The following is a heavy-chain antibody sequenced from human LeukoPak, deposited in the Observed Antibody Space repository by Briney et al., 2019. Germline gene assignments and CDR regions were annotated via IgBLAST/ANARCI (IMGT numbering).Heavy chain of an antibody. J-gene: IGHJ5*02. D-gene: IGHD2-2*01. CDR1: GYTFTSYG. V-gene: IGHV1-18*01. CDR2: IIPIFGTA. CDR3: ARSEGSARYCSSTSCPRSGWFDP. Sequence: GASVKVSCKASGYTFTSYGISWVRQAPGQGLEWMGRIIPIFGTANYAQKFQGRVTMTTDTSTSTAYMELRSLRSDDTAVYYCARSEGSARYCSSTSCPRSGWFDPWGQGTLVTVSS.